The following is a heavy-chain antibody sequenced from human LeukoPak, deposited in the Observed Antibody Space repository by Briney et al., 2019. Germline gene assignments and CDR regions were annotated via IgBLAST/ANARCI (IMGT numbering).Heavy chain of an antibody. CDR2: ITGGGAGT. CDR1: GVTFSSYA. D-gene: IGHD6-19*01. Sequence: GGSLRLSCAASGVTFSSYAMSWVRQAPEKGLEWVSTITGGGAGTYYADSVKGRFTISRDNSKNTLYLQMNSLRAEDTAVYYCARERGLAVAGISGYWGQGTLVTVSS. V-gene: IGHV3-23*01. J-gene: IGHJ4*02. CDR3: ARERGLAVAGISGY.